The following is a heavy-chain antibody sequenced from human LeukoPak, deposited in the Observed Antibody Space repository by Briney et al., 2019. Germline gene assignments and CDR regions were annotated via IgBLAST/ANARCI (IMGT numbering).Heavy chain of an antibody. D-gene: IGHD3-22*01. Sequence: ASVKVSCKAFGYTFTDYYIHWVRQAPGQGLEWMGWINPNSGGTNYALRFQGRVTMTRDTSIGTAYMELSSLRSEDTAVYYCARDVGITMIAASQKENDYWGQGTLVTVSS. J-gene: IGHJ4*02. V-gene: IGHV1-2*02. CDR1: GYTFTDYY. CDR3: ARDVGITMIAASQKENDY. CDR2: INPNSGGT.